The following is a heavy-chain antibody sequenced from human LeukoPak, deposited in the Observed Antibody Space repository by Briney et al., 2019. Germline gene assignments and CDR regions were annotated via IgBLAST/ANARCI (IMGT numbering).Heavy chain of an antibody. V-gene: IGHV1-46*01. CDR2: INASSGTT. CDR3: ARGGRDLLFPFDY. J-gene: IGHJ4*02. D-gene: IGHD1-26*01. Sequence: ASVKVSCKASGYTFTSYYVHWVRQAPGQGLEWMGIINASSGTTTFAQMFQGRVTMTRDTSTSTVYMELSSLRSEDTAVYYCARGGRDLLFPFDYWGQGTLVTVPS. CDR1: GYTFTSYY.